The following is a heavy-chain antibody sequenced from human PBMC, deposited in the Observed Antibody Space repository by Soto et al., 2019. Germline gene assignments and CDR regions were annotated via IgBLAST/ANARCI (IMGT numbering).Heavy chain of an antibody. J-gene: IGHJ4*02. CDR2: VYYSGST. V-gene: IGHV4-61*08. Sequence: LSLTCTVSGGSVSSGDYYWSWIRQPPGKGLQWIGYVYYSGSTDYNPSLKSRVTISVDTSKNQFSLKLTSVTVADTAVYYCARERTGDPTFFDYWGQGTLVTVSS. CDR3: ARERTGDPTFFDY. CDR1: GGSVSSGDYY. D-gene: IGHD1-1*01.